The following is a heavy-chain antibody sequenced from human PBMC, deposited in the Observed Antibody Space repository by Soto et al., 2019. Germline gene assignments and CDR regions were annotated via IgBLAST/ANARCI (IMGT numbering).Heavy chain of an antibody. CDR3: AREVGYGDFSAALLD. CDR1: GGTFSSHS. J-gene: IGHJ4*02. CDR2: IITLFGTA. D-gene: IGHD4-17*01. V-gene: IGHV1-69*01. Sequence: VQLMQSVAEVKQPGSSVKVSCKASGGTFSSHSINWVRQAPGQGLEWMGGIITLFGTANYAQNFQGRVTITADQSTSTAYMELNSLRSDDTAVYYCAREVGYGDFSAALLDWGQGTLVTVSS.